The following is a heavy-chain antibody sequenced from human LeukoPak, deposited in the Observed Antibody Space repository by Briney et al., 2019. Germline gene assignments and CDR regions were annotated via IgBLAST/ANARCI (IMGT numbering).Heavy chain of an antibody. J-gene: IGHJ4*02. Sequence: ASETLSLTCTVSGGSITSYYWSWIRQSAGKGLEWIGRIYITGSTTYNPSLKSRVTMSLDTSKNQFSLKLSSVTAADTAVYYCARGVVGADSSGSYYDPPRHYFDYWGQGTLVTVSS. D-gene: IGHD3-22*01. V-gene: IGHV4-4*07. CDR3: ARGVVGADSSGSYYDPPRHYFDY. CDR2: IYITGST. CDR1: GGSITSYY.